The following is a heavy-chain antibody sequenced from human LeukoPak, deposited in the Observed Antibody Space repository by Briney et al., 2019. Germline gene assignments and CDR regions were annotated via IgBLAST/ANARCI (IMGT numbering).Heavy chain of an antibody. D-gene: IGHD3-22*01. Sequence: GGSLRLSCAASGFTFSSYGMHWVRQAPGKGLEWVAFIRYDGSNKYYADSVKGRFTISRDNSKNTLYLQMNSLRAEDTAVYYCAKDSDDSRWYFDYWGQGTLVTVSS. CDR1: GFTFSSYG. J-gene: IGHJ4*02. CDR2: IRYDGSNK. V-gene: IGHV3-30*02. CDR3: AKDSDDSRWYFDY.